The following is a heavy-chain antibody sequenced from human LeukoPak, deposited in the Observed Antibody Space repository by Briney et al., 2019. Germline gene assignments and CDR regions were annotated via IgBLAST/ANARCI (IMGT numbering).Heavy chain of an antibody. D-gene: IGHD3-10*01. CDR3: ATNTMFRGIHAFDI. J-gene: IGHJ3*02. V-gene: IGHV5-51*01. Sequence: GESLKISCKTSGYTFVTYWIAWVRQIPGKGLEWMGIIYPGDSDTRYSPSFQGQVTISADNSISTAYLQWSSLQASDSAMYYCATNTMFRGIHAFDIWGQGTMVTVSS. CDR1: GYTFVTYW. CDR2: IYPGDSDT.